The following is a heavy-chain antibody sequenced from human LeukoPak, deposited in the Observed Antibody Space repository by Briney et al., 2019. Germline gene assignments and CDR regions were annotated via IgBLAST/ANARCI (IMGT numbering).Heavy chain of an antibody. V-gene: IGHV3-48*02. CDR2: IDTQSQTV. CDR3: AGGGDSGWAIDN. Sequence: GSLRLSCTVSEVSLNSFYMNWVRQAPGEGLEWISYIDTQSQTVYYADSMRGRFTISRDNAKNSLYLQINSLRDEDTALYYCAGGGDSGWAIDNWGQGTLVIVSS. D-gene: IGHD6-19*01. CDR1: EVSLNSFY. J-gene: IGHJ4*02.